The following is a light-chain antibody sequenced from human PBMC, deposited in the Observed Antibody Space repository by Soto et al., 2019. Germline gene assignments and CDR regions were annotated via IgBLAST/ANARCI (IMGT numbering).Light chain of an antibody. V-gene: IGLV2-14*01. CDR2: EVS. J-gene: IGLJ2*01. CDR1: SSDVATYNY. CDR3: SSYTSRNTLVV. Sequence: QSALTQPASVSVSPGQSITISCTGTSSDVATYNYVSWYQQHPGKAPKLMIYEVSNRPSGVSNRFSGSKSGNTASLTISGLHAEDEADYYCSSYTSRNTLVVFGGGTKLTVL.